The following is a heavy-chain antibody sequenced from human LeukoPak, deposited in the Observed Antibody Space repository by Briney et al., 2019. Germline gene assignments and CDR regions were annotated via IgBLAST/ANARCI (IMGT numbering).Heavy chain of an antibody. D-gene: IGHD2-2*02. CDR2: IIPIFGTA. CDR3: ATSPSLYPVYFDY. CDR1: GGTFSSYA. V-gene: IGHV1-69*06. Sequence: SVKVSCKASGGTFSSYAISWVRQAPGQGLEWMGGIIPIFGTANYAQKFQGRVTMTEDTSTDTAYMELSSLRSEDTAVYYCATSPSLYPVYFDYWGQGTLVTVSS. J-gene: IGHJ4*02.